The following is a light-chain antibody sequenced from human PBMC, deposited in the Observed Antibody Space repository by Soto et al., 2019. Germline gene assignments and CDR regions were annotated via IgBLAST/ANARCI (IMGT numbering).Light chain of an antibody. V-gene: IGKV3-20*01. CDR2: GAS. CDR3: QQYGSSPWT. J-gene: IGKJ1*01. Sequence: VVTQSPGTLSLSPGERATLSCRASQSVSSSYLAWYQQKPGQAPRLLIYGASSRATGIPDRFSGSGSGTDFTLTISRLEPEDFAVYYCQQYGSSPWTFGLGTKVEIK. CDR1: QSVSSSY.